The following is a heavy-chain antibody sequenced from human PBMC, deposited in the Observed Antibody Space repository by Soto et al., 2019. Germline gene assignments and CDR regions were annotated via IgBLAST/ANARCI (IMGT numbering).Heavy chain of an antibody. CDR2: ISAYNGQT. Sequence: ASVKVSCKASGYTFSNYGISWVRQAPGQGLECMGWISAYNGQTNYVQKFQGRVTMTTDTSTSTAYMELRSLKSDDTAVYYCTRGRGGFDRDSSDYWGQGTLVTVSS. V-gene: IGHV1-18*01. CDR1: GYTFSNYG. D-gene: IGHD5-12*01. CDR3: TRGRGGFDRDSSDY. J-gene: IGHJ4*02.